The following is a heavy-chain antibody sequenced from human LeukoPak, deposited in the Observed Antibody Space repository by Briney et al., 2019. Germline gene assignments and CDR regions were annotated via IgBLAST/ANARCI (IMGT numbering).Heavy chain of an antibody. J-gene: IGHJ6*03. CDR2: INPNSGGT. V-gene: IGHV1-2*02. D-gene: IGHD3-10*01. CDR3: ARDLGGRWFGVVYYYYYMDV. CDR1: GYTFTGYY. Sequence: ASVKVSCKASGYTFTGYYMHWVRQAPGQGLEWMGWINPNSGGTNYAQKFQGRVTITRNTSISTAYMELRSLRSDDTAVYYCARDLGGRWFGVVYYYYYMDVWGKGTTVTVSS.